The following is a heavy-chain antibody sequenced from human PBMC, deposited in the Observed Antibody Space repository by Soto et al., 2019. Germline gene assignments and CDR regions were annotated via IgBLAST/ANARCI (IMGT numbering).Heavy chain of an antibody. J-gene: IGHJ5*02. CDR1: GGSITSSSYY. D-gene: IGHD1-26*01. CDR3: ATQEVGGSYVYTFDP. CDR2: IYYSGST. Sequence: SETLSLTCTVSGGSITSSSYYWGWIRQPPGKGLEWIGSIYYSGSTYYNPSLKSRVTISVDTSKNQFSLKLSSVTAADTAVYYCATQEVGGSYVYTFDPWGQGTLVTSPQ. V-gene: IGHV4-39*01.